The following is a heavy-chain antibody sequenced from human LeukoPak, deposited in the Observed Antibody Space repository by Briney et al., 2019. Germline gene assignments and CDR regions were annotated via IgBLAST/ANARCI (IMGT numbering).Heavy chain of an antibody. CDR2: IFYSGST. CDR1: GGSISSSSYY. J-gene: IGHJ4*02. V-gene: IGHV4-39*07. Sequence: SGTLSLTCTVSGGSISSSSYYWGWIRQPPGKGLEWIGSIFYSGSTYYNPSLKSRVTISVDTSKNQFSLKLSSVTAADTAVYYCARDMVRGVYFDYWGQGTLVTVSS. CDR3: ARDMVRGVYFDY. D-gene: IGHD3-10*01.